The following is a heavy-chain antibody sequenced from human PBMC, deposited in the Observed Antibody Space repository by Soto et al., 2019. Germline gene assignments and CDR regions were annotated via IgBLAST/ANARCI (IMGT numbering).Heavy chain of an antibody. Sequence: PSETLSLTCAVYGGSFSGYYWDWIRQPPGKGLEWIGAMYYTGNKNYNPSLESRVTMSVDTSKNQFSLKLSSVTPTDTAVYYCARRSSSSLGSLFDPWGRGILVTVS. CDR3: ARRSSSSLGSLFDP. V-gene: IGHV4-34*01. CDR2: MYYTGNK. D-gene: IGHD6-6*01. J-gene: IGHJ5*02. CDR1: GGSFSGYY.